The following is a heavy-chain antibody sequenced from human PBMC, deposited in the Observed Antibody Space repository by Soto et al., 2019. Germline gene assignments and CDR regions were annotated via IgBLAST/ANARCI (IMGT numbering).Heavy chain of an antibody. Sequence: PSETLSLTCAVYGGSFSGYYWSWIRQPPGKGLEWIGEINHSGSTNYNPSLKSRVTISVDTSKNQFSLKLSSVTAADTAVYFFARGGYDYVWGSYPPPIDDWGQGTLVTVSS. CDR3: ARGGYDYVWGSYPPPIDD. CDR2: INHSGST. D-gene: IGHD3-16*02. V-gene: IGHV4-34*01. CDR1: GGSFSGYY. J-gene: IGHJ4*02.